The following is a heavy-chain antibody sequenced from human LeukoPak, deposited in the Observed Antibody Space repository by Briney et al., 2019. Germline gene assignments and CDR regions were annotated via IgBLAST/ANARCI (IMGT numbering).Heavy chain of an antibody. D-gene: IGHD3-10*01. CDR3: AKDRRITMLRGVFRH. J-gene: IGHJ1*01. CDR2: ISWNSDDI. V-gene: IGHV3-9*01. CDR1: GFNFDDYG. Sequence: GGSLRLSCAGSGFNFDDYGMHWVRQAPGKGLEWVSGISWNSDDIDYADSVKGRFIISRDNAKNSLYLQMNSLRAEDTALYYCAKDRRITMLRGVFRHWGRGTRVTVSS.